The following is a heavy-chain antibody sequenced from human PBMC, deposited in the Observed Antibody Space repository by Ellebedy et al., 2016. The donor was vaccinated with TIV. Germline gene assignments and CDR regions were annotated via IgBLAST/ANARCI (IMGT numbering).Heavy chain of an antibody. V-gene: IGHV1-18*01. CDR2: VSGYNGNT. D-gene: IGHD2-21*02. J-gene: IGHJ6*02. CDR3: ARDDCGDRYGMGV. CDR1: GYTFTSFG. Sequence: ASVKVSXXASGYTFTSFGFSWVRQAPGQGLEWMGRVSGYNGNTNYAQKLQGRVTMTTDTSTSTAYMELRSLRSDDTAVYYCARDDCGDRYGMGVWGQGTTVTVSS.